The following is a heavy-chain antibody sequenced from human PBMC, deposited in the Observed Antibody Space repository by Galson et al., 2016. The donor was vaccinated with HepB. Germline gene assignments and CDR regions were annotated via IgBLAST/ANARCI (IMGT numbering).Heavy chain of an antibody. CDR1: GFTFGDYT. CDR2: IRRRVYGGTT. CDR3: TRDLGREEDYFDY. D-gene: IGHD1-26*01. Sequence: SLRLSCATSGFTFGDYTVSWFRQAPGKGLEWVGFIRRRVYGGTTEYAASVKGRFSISRDDSKSIAYLQMNSLKTEDTAVYYCTRDLGREEDYFDYWGQGTLVTVSS. V-gene: IGHV3-49*03. J-gene: IGHJ4*02.